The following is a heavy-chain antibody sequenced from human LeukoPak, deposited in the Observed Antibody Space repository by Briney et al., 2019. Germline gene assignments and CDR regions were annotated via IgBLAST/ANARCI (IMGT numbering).Heavy chain of an antibody. CDR3: ASSSYYYYGMDV. CDR1: GGSISSYY. V-gene: IGHV4-59*01. J-gene: IGHJ6*02. Sequence: SETLSLTRTVSGGSISSYYWSWIRQPPGKGLEWIGYIYYSGSTNYNPSLKSRVTISVDTSKNQFSLKLSSVTAADTAVYYCASSSYYYYGMDVWGQGTTVTVSS. CDR2: IYYSGST.